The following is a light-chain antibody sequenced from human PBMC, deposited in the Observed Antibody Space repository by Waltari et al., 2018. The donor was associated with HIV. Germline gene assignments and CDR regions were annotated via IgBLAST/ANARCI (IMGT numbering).Light chain of an antibody. V-gene: IGLV1-40*01. CDR2: GDT. CDR3: QSYDISLTGLWV. Sequence: TQPPSVSGAPGQSVSISCSGNASHIGAGFDVHWYLQSPSTAPKLVIYGDTDRPSGVTDRFAGPRSLNSGALDISGLRAEDAGDYYCQSYDISLTGLWVFGGGTKLTVL. CDR1: ASHIGAGFD. J-gene: IGLJ3*02.